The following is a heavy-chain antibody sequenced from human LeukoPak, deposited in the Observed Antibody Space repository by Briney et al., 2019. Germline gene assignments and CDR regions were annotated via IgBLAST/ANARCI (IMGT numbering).Heavy chain of an antibody. Sequence: GGSLRLSCAASGFTLSSYSMNWVRQAPGKGLEWVSSIISSSSYIYYADSVKGRFTISRDNAKNSLYLQMNSLRAEDTAVYYCARDLIYNWFDPWGQGTLVTVSS. CDR3: ARDLIYNWFDP. J-gene: IGHJ5*02. D-gene: IGHD3-3*02. CDR1: GFTLSSYS. CDR2: IISSSSYI. V-gene: IGHV3-21*01.